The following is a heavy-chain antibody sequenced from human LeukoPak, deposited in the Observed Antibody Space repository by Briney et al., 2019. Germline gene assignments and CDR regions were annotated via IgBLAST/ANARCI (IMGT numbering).Heavy chain of an antibody. CDR1: GGSLSSYY. CDR2: SYYSGST. CDR3: ARAGELGATSDYYYGMDV. J-gene: IGHJ6*02. Sequence: PSETLSLTCTGSGGSLSSYYWSWLRQPPGKGLEWIGYSYYSGSTNYNPSLKSRVTISVDTSKNQFSLELSSVTAADTAVYYCARAGELGATSDYYYGMDVWGQGTTVTVSS. V-gene: IGHV4-59*01. D-gene: IGHD1-26*01.